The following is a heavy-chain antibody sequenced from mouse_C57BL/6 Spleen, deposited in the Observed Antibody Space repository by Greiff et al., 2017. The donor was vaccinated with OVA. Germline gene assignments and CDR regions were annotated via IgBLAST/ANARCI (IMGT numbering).Heavy chain of an antibody. CDR3: APVYYGSTRYFDV. Sequence: VQLKESGPELVKPGASVKMSCKASGYTFTDYNMHWVKQSHGKSLEWIGFINPNNGGTSYNQKFKGKATLTVNKSSSTAYMELRSLTSEDSAVYYCAPVYYGSTRYFDVWGTGTTVTVSS. CDR2: INPNNGGT. CDR1: GYTFTDYN. D-gene: IGHD2-2*01. J-gene: IGHJ1*03. V-gene: IGHV1-22*01.